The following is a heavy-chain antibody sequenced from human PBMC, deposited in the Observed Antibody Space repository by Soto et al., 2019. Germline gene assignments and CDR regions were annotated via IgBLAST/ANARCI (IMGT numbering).Heavy chain of an antibody. V-gene: IGHV4-4*02. CDR2: VYHSGST. J-gene: IGHJ4*02. CDR3: ASSGGGEDY. CDR1: GDSISTNHW. Sequence: QVQLQESGPGLVKPSGTLSLTCAVSGDSISTNHWWTWVRQPPGKGLEWIGEVYHSGSTNYSPSLTSRVVISVDMSNDLFPLTLNSFTAADTAVDYCASSGGGEDYWGQGTLVTVSS. D-gene: IGHD3-16*01.